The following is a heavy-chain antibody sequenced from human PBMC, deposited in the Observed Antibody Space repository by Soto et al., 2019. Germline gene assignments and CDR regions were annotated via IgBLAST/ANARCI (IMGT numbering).Heavy chain of an antibody. V-gene: IGHV1-18*01. Sequence: GASVKVSCKASGYTFTSYGISWVRQAPGQGLERMGWISAYNGNTNYAQKLQGRVTMTTDTSTSTAYMELRSLRSDDTAVYYCAREKSFDSDYYDSSGYRFYYYYGMDVWGQGTTVTVSS. CDR2: ISAYNGNT. D-gene: IGHD3-22*01. CDR3: AREKSFDSDYYDSSGYRFYYYYGMDV. J-gene: IGHJ6*02. CDR1: GYTFTSYG.